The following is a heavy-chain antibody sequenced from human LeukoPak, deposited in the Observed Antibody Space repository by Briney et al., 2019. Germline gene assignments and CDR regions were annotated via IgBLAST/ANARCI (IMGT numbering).Heavy chain of an antibody. CDR3: ARGSRDGYNLGYYFDY. J-gene: IGHJ4*02. D-gene: IGHD5-24*01. CDR1: GYSISSGYY. CDR2: IYHNGNT. V-gene: IGHV4-38-2*01. Sequence: PSETLSLTCAVSGYSISSGYYWGWIRQPPRKGLEWIGSIYHNGNTYYNPSLKSRVTISVDTSKNQFSLKLSSVTAADTAVYYCARGSRDGYNLGYYFDYWGQGTLVTVS.